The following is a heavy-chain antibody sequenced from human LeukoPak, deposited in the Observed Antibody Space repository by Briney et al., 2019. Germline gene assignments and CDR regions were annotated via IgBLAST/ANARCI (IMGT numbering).Heavy chain of an antibody. V-gene: IGHV3-21*01. CDR3: ARDRVGIAVAGIDY. CDR2: ISSSSSYI. D-gene: IGHD6-19*01. Sequence: GGSLRLSCAASGFTFSSYSMNWVRQAPGRGLEWVSSISSSSSYIYYADSVKGRFTISRDNAKNSLYLQMNSLRAEDTAVYYCARDRVGIAVAGIDYWGQGTLVTVSS. J-gene: IGHJ4*02. CDR1: GFTFSSYS.